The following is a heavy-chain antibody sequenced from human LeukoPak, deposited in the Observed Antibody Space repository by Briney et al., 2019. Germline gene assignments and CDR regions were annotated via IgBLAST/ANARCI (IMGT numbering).Heavy chain of an antibody. V-gene: IGHV3-33*01. Sequence: GRSLRLSCAASGFTFSSYGMHWVRQAPGKGLERVAVIWYDGSNKYYADSVKGRFTISRDNSKDTLYLQMNSLRAEDTAVYYCARDYDFWSGYEVPEASGMDVWGQGTTVTVSS. CDR2: IWYDGSNK. J-gene: IGHJ6*02. CDR1: GFTFSSYG. D-gene: IGHD3-3*01. CDR3: ARDYDFWSGYEVPEASGMDV.